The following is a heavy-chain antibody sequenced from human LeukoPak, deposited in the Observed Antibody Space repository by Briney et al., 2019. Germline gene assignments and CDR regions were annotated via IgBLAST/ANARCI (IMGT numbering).Heavy chain of an antibody. J-gene: IGHJ4*02. CDR3: ARDIYYDSSGHRAPYFDY. CDR1: GYTFTDYY. V-gene: IGHV1-2*06. Sequence: ASVKVSCRASGYTFTDYYMHWVRQAPGQGLEWLGRINPNTGGTNYAQKLQGRVTMTTDTSTSTAYMELRSLRSDDTAVYYCARDIYYDSSGHRAPYFDYWGQGTLVTVSS. D-gene: IGHD3-22*01. CDR2: INPNTGGT.